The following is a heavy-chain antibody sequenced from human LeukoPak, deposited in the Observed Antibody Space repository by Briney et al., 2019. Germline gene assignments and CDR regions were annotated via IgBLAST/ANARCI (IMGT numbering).Heavy chain of an antibody. CDR2: IYYSGST. D-gene: IGHD3-22*01. CDR3: ARGSSGYYLVDP. J-gene: IGHJ5*02. CDR1: GGSISSYY. V-gene: IGHV4-59*12. Sequence: SETLSLTCTVSGGSISSYYWSWIRQPPGKGLEWIGYIYYSGSTNYNPSLKSRVTMSVDTSKNQFSLKLSSVTAADTAVYYCARGSSGYYLVDPWGQGTLVTVSS.